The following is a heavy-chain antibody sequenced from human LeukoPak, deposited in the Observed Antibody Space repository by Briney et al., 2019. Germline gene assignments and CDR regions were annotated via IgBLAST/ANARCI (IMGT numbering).Heavy chain of an antibody. Sequence: GQSLRLSCAASGFTFSSYAMSWVRQAPGKGLEWVSTISGNGRSTYYGDSVKGRFTISRDNSKNTLSLQMNSLRAEDTAVYYCAKEYYVLLVYALGGSFDYWGRGTLVTVSS. J-gene: IGHJ4*02. CDR2: ISGNGRST. CDR3: AKEYYVLLVYALGGSFDY. D-gene: IGHD2-8*02. CDR1: GFTFSSYA. V-gene: IGHV3-23*01.